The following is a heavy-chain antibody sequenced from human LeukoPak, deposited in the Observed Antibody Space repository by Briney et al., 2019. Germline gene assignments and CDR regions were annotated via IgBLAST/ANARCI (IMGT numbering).Heavy chain of an antibody. D-gene: IGHD3-22*01. Sequence: SVKVSCKASGGTFSDYTITWVRQAPGQGLEWMGRIIPFLDVATYAQKFQGRVTITADKSTSTAYMEMTSLRSEDTALYYCARGYDNSGYQDYWGQGTLLPSLQ. J-gene: IGHJ4*02. CDR1: GGTFSDYT. CDR2: IIPFLDVA. V-gene: IGHV1-69*02. CDR3: ARGYDNSGYQDY.